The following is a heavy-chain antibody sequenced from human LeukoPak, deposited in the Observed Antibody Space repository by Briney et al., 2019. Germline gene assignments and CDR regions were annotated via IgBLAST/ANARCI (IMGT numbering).Heavy chain of an antibody. CDR3: ARVHPAAFDI. J-gene: IGHJ3*02. CDR1: GFTFSSYS. Sequence: PGGSLRLSCAASGFTFSSYSMNWIRQAPGKGLEWVSSISSSSSYIYYADSVKGRFTISRDNAKNSLYLQMNSLRAEDTAVYYCARVHPAAFDIWGQGTMVTVSS. CDR2: ISSSSSYI. V-gene: IGHV3-21*01.